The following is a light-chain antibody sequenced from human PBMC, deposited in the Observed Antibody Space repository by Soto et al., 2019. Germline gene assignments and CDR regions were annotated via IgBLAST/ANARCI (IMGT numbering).Light chain of an antibody. CDR3: QQYDNWPLT. CDR1: QSVSSN. J-gene: IGKJ1*01. CDR2: GAS. V-gene: IGKV3-15*01. Sequence: EIAMTQSPATLSVSPGERATLSCRASQSVSSNLAWYQQKPGQAPRLLIYGASTRATGIPARFSGSGSGTEFTLTISSLQSGDFAVYYCQQYDNWPLTFGQGTKVEIK.